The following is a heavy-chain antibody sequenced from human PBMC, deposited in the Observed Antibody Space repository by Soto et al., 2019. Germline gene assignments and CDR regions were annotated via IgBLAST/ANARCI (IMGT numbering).Heavy chain of an antibody. J-gene: IGHJ5*02. CDR3: VRLHGFGEIFKPWFDP. CDR1: GGSISSGGYY. D-gene: IGHD3-10*01. V-gene: IGHV4-31*03. CDR2: IYYSGST. Sequence: SESLSLTCTVSGGSISSGGYYWGWIRQDPGQGLEWSGYIYYSGSTYYNPSRKSRVTISVDTSKNQCTLRLSSVTAADTAVCYCVRLHGFGEIFKPWFDPWGQETRLTVSS.